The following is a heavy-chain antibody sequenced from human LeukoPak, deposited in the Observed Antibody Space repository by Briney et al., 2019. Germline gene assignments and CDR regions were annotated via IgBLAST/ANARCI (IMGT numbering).Heavy chain of an antibody. D-gene: IGHD3-22*01. CDR2: IYYSGST. CDR1: GDSITSYY. Sequence: PSETLSLTCTVSGDSITSYYWSWVRQPPGKGLEWIGYIYYSGSTNYNPSLKSRVTISVDTSKNQFSLKLSSLTASDTAVYYSAATTLDYYDSSGSYAFDIWGQGTMVTVSS. CDR3: AATTLDYYDSSGSYAFDI. J-gene: IGHJ3*02. V-gene: IGHV4-59*08.